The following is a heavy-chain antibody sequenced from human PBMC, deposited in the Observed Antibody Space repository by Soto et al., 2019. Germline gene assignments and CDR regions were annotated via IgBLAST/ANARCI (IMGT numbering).Heavy chain of an antibody. V-gene: IGHV4-59*01. CDR1: GGSISSYY. CDR2: IYYSGST. D-gene: IGHD5-18*01. CDR3: ARVVTAMGASVGYYFDY. Sequence: SETLSLTCTVSGGSISSYYWSWIRQPPGKGLEWIGYIYYSGSTNYNPSLKSRVTISVDTSKNQFSLKLSSVTAADTAVYYCARVVTAMGASVGYYFDYWGQGTLVTVSS. J-gene: IGHJ4*02.